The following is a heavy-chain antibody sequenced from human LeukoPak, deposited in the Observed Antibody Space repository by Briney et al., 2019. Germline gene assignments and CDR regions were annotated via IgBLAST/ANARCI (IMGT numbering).Heavy chain of an antibody. V-gene: IGHV4-30-4*01. CDR3: PRENFLGPYYDSSGYPPSNYYGMDV. Sequence: SETLSLTCTVSGGSISRGDYYWSWIRQPPGKGLEWIGYIYYSGSTYYNPSLKSRVTISVDTSKNQFSLKLSSVTAADTAVYYCPRENFLGPYYDSSGYPPSNYYGMDVWAQGTRVTVSS. D-gene: IGHD3-22*01. CDR2: IYYSGST. CDR1: GGSISRGDYY. J-gene: IGHJ6*02.